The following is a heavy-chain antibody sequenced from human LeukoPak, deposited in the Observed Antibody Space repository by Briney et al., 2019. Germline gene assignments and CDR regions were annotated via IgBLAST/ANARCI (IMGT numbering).Heavy chain of an antibody. Sequence: HGESLKISCKASGYSFSSYWIAWVCQMPGRGLEWMGIIYPGDSDTRYSPSFQGQVTISVDKSTSNAYLQWSSLKASDTAVYYCATRQGRDSGLDYWGQGTLVTVSS. CDR2: IYPGDSDT. D-gene: IGHD5-12*01. CDR1: GYSFSSYW. V-gene: IGHV5-51*01. J-gene: IGHJ4*02. CDR3: ATRQGRDSGLDY.